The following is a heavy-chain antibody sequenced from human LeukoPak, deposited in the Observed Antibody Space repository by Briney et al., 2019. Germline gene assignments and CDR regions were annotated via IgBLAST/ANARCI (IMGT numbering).Heavy chain of an antibody. Sequence: SETLSLTCTVSGGSISSYYWSWIRQPPGKGLEWIGYIYYSGSTNYNPSLKSRVTISVDTSKNQFSLELSSVTAADTAVYYCARGILVTVYAAFDYWGQGTLVTVSS. CDR1: GGSISSYY. V-gene: IGHV4-59*12. CDR2: IYYSGST. D-gene: IGHD2/OR15-2a*01. J-gene: IGHJ4*02. CDR3: ARGILVTVYAAFDY.